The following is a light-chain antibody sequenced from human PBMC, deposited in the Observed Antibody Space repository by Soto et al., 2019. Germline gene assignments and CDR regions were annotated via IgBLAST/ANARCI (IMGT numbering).Light chain of an antibody. CDR3: SSYTRSSTLWV. Sequence: QSALTQPASVSGSPGQSITISCTGTSSDVGGYNYVSWYHQHPGKAPKLMIYEVSNRPSGVSNRFSCSKSGNTASLTSSGRQAEDEADYYCSSYTRSSTLWVFGGGTKVTVL. CDR1: SSDVGGYNY. J-gene: IGLJ3*02. V-gene: IGLV2-14*01. CDR2: EVS.